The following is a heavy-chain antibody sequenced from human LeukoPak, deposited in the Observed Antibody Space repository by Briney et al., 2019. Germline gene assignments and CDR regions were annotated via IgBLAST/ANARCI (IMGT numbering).Heavy chain of an antibody. CDR2: IYYSGST. Sequence: PSETLSLTCTVSGGSISSSSYYWGWIRQPPGKGLEWIGSIYYSGSTYYNLSLKSRVTISVDTSKNQFSLKLSSVTAADTAVYYCARLSTLVYSGDDYWGQGTLVTVSS. CDR1: GGSISSSSYY. J-gene: IGHJ4*02. CDR3: ARLSTLVYSGDDY. V-gene: IGHV4-39*01. D-gene: IGHD5-12*01.